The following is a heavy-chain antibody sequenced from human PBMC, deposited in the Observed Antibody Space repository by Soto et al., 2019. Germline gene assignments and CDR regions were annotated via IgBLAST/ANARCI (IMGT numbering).Heavy chain of an antibody. V-gene: IGHV3-74*01. D-gene: IGHD6-19*01. J-gene: IGHJ4*02. CDR1: GFTFSSNW. CDR2: INSDGTTT. Sequence: VGSLRLSCAASGFTFSSNWMHWVRQAPGKGLVWVSRINSDGTTTNYADSVKGRFTISRDNAKDTLYLQMNSLRAEDTALYYCPRTSTGYYHAHWGQGTLVTVSS. CDR3: PRTSTGYYHAH.